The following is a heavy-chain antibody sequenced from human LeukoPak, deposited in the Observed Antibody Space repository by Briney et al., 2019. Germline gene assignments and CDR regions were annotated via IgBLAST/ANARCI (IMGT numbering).Heavy chain of an antibody. V-gene: IGHV6-1*01. D-gene: IGHD3-10*01. CDR2: TYYRSKWYY. CDR1: GDSVSSNSAA. Sequence: SQTLSLTCALSGDSVSSNSAAWHWIRQSPSRGLEWLGRTYYRSKWYYDYAVSVKSRITINPDTSKNQFPLQLNSVTPEDTAVYYCARYFHINGMDLWGQGTTVTVSS. CDR3: ARYFHINGMDL. J-gene: IGHJ6*02.